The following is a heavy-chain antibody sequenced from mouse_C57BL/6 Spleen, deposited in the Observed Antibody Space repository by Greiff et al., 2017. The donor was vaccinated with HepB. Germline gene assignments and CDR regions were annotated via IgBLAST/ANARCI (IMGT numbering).Heavy chain of an antibody. CDR2: ISSGSSTI. CDR3: ARAIYYGRYLDV. V-gene: IGHV5-17*01. J-gene: IGHJ1*03. CDR1: GFTFSDYG. Sequence: EVKLMESGGGLVKPGGSLKLSCAASGFTFSDYGMHWVRQAPEKGLEWVAYISSGSSTIYYADTVKGRFTISRDNAKNTLFLQMTSLRSEDTAMYYCARAIYYGRYLDVWGTGTTVTVSS. D-gene: IGHD2-1*01.